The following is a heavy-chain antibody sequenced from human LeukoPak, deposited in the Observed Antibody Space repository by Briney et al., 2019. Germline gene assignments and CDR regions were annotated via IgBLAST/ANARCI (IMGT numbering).Heavy chain of an antibody. Sequence: PGRSLRLSCAASGFTFSSYGMHWVRQAPGKGLEWVAVIWYDGSNKYYADSVKGRFTISRDNSKNTLYLQMNSLRAEGTAVYYCAKDGPDYYDRAFDIWGQGTMVTVSS. CDR2: IWYDGSNK. CDR3: AKDGPDYYDRAFDI. D-gene: IGHD3-22*01. CDR1: GFTFSSYG. J-gene: IGHJ3*02. V-gene: IGHV3-33*06.